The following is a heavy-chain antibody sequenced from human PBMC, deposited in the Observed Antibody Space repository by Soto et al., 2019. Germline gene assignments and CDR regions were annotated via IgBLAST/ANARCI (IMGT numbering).Heavy chain of an antibody. D-gene: IGHD2-15*01. Sequence: GGSLRLSCIGSGFTLNIYGVHWVRQAPGNGLEWVALIWYDGLRQTYADSVRGRFTISRDSSTNTIYLQMNSLRADYTATYYCVRESTPPFFDTWGQGTPVTVSS. V-gene: IGHV3-33*01. CDR2: IWYDGLRQ. J-gene: IGHJ5*02. CDR1: GFTLNIYG. CDR3: VRESTPPFFDT.